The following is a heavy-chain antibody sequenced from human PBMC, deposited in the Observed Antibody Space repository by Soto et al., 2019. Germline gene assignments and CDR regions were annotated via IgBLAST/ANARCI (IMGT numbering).Heavy chain of an antibody. D-gene: IGHD2-15*01. Sequence: PSETLSLTCTVSGGSISSSYWTWFGQPPGKGLEWLAYIYDDGSANYNPSLKSRATISLDMSKNQFSLKLTSVTAADTAVYYCARDKYCSGGSCRKNWFDPWGQGTLVTVSS. J-gene: IGHJ5*02. CDR2: IYDDGSA. CDR3: ARDKYCSGGSCRKNWFDP. V-gene: IGHV4-59*13. CDR1: GGSISSSY.